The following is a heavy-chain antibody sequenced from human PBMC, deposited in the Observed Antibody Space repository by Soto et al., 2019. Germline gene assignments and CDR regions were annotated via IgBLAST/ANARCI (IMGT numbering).Heavy chain of an antibody. CDR3: ARAIRGYGAYGGY. CDR2: ITGSGHAA. D-gene: IGHD5-12*01. J-gene: IGHJ4*02. CDR1: GFTFSDYY. V-gene: IGHV3-11*04. Sequence: QVQLVESGGDLVKPGGSLRLSCAASGFTFSDYYMSWIRQTPGKGLEWLSYITGSGHAAEYADSVRGRFTISRDNNKNSLYLQMNSLRVDDTGVYYCARAIRGYGAYGGYLGQGTLVTVSS.